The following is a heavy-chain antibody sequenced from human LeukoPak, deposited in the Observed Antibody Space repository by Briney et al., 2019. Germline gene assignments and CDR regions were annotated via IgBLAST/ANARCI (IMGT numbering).Heavy chain of an antibody. CDR3: ARDYYYDSSGYYGY. V-gene: IGHV3-11*01. D-gene: IGHD3-22*01. Sequence: PGGSLRLSCAASGFTFSDYYMSWTRQAPGKGLEWVSYISSSGSTIYYADSVKGRFTISRDNAKNSLYLQMNSLRAEDTAVYYCARDYYYDSSGYYGYWGQGTLVTVSS. CDR2: ISSSGSTI. J-gene: IGHJ4*02. CDR1: GFTFSDYY.